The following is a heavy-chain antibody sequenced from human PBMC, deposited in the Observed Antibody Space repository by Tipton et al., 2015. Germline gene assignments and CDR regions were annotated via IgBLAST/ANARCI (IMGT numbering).Heavy chain of an antibody. J-gene: IGHJ5*02. CDR2: IYHSGDT. CDR3: ARGHRPLRMFGVVTINWFDP. Sequence: TLSLTCAVSGGSISSSNWWSWVRQPPGKGLEWIGEIYHSGDTNYDPSFQSRLTMSVDSSKGQFSLKLSSVTAADTAVYYCARGHRPLRMFGVVTINWFDPWGQGTLVTVSS. CDR1: GGSISSSNW. D-gene: IGHD3-3*01. V-gene: IGHV4-4*02.